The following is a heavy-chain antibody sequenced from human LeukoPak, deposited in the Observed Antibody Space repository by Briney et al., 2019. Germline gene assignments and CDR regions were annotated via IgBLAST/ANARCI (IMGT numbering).Heavy chain of an antibody. D-gene: IGHD4-23*01. CDR3: AKVMITVVTTSKLDS. CDR1: GFTFDDYA. CDR2: MSYDGSVQ. Sequence: GGSLRLSCAASGFTFDDYAMHWVRQAPGKGLEWVAVMSYDGSVQYYADSVKGRFTISRDNSKNTLYLQMNNLRTDDTAFYYCAKVMITVVTTSKLDSWGQGTLVTVSS. V-gene: IGHV3-30*18. J-gene: IGHJ4*02.